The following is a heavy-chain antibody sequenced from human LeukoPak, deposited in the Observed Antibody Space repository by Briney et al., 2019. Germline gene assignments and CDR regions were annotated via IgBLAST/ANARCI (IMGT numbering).Heavy chain of an antibody. Sequence: GGSLRLSCAASGFTFSSYGMHWVRQAPGKGLEWVAVIWYDGSNKYYADSVKGRFTISRDNSKNTLYLQMNSLRAEDTAVYYCARGLAAAGKRRFDPWGQGTLVTVSS. CDR2: IWYDGSNK. V-gene: IGHV3-33*01. J-gene: IGHJ5*02. CDR1: GFTFSSYG. D-gene: IGHD6-13*01. CDR3: ARGLAAAGKRRFDP.